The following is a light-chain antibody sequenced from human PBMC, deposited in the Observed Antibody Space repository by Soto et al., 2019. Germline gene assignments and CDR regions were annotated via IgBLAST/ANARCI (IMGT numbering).Light chain of an antibody. CDR1: QSVSSY. Sequence: IVLTQSPATLSLSPGESATISCRASQSVSSYLAWYQQKPGQAPRLLIYDASNRATGIPARFSGSGSGTDFTLTISSLEPEDFAVYYCHQRSNWPLTFGGGTKVEIK. J-gene: IGKJ4*01. V-gene: IGKV3-11*01. CDR3: HQRSNWPLT. CDR2: DAS.